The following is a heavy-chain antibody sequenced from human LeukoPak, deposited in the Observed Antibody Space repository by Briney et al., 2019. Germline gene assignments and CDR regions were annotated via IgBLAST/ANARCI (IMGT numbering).Heavy chain of an antibody. J-gene: IGHJ4*02. CDR2: IYYSGSI. CDR1: GGSISSGDYY. D-gene: IGHD5-18*01. Sequence: SETLSLTCTVSGGSISSGDYYWSWIRQPPGKGLEWIGYIYYSGSIYYNPSLKSRVTISVDTSKNQFSLKLSSVTAADTAVYYCARVMGTAMAGIDYWGQGTLVTVSS. CDR3: ARVMGTAMAGIDY. V-gene: IGHV4-30-4*01.